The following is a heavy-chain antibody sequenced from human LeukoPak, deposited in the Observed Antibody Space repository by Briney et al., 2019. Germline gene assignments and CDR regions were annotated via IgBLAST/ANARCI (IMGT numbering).Heavy chain of an antibody. D-gene: IGHD6-19*01. CDR1: GFTVSSNY. V-gene: IGHV3-53*01. Sequence: GGSLRLSCAASGFTVSSNYMSWVRQAPGKGLEWVSVIYSGGSTYYADSVKGRFTISRDNSKNTLYLQMNSLRAEDTAVYYCAKEGGGWYDPYFDYWGQGTLVTVSS. J-gene: IGHJ4*02. CDR2: IYSGGST. CDR3: AKEGGGWYDPYFDY.